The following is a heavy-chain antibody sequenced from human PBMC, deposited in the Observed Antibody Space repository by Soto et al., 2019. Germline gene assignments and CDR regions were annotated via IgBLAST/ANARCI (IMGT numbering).Heavy chain of an antibody. J-gene: IGHJ6*02. V-gene: IGHV3-15*07. CDR1: GLTISNAW. CDR2: INTNTEGGTT. Sequence: EVQLVESGGGFIYPGGSLRLSCAASGLTISNAWMNWVRQAPGKGLEWVGRINTNTEGGTTDYAAAVKGRFTVSRDDSKNTLYLQMNSLKTVDTAVYYCTTGSVEGVWGQGTTVTVSS. CDR3: TTGSVEGV. D-gene: IGHD2-15*01.